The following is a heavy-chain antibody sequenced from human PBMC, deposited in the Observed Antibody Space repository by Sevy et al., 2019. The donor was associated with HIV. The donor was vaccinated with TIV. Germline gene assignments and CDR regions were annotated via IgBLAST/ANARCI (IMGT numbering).Heavy chain of an antibody. V-gene: IGHV1-2*02. CDR3: ARESYDFWTGPLDYDYGMDV. J-gene: IGHJ6*02. D-gene: IGHD3-3*01. CDR1: GYTFSDSGYY. CDR2: INPKSGAT. Sequence: ASVKVSCKASGYTFSDSGYYVHWVRQAPGQGLEWMGWINPKSGATNYARKFQGRVTMTRDTSVSTANMELSRLTSDDTAVYYCARESYDFWTGPLDYDYGMDVWGQGTTVTVSS.